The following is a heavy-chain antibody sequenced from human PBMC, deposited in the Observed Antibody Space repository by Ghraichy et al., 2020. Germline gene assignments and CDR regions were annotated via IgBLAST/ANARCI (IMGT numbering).Heavy chain of an antibody. D-gene: IGHD3-16*01. CDR3: ATGGPLPFDP. V-gene: IGHV4-59*01. J-gene: IGHJ5*02. CDR1: GGSISNYY. CDR2: VYYSGNT. Sequence: SETLSLTCTVSGGSISNYYWSWIRQPPGKGLEWIGYVYYSGNTNFNPSLKSRVTISVDTSKNQFSLKLSSVTAADTAVYYCATGGPLPFDPWGQGTLVTVSS.